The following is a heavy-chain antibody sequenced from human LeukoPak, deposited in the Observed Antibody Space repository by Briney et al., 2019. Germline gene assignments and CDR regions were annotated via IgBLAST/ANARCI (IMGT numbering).Heavy chain of an antibody. Sequence: GGALRLSCTGAGFIYGDDAMGWGRRAPGKGLEWVGVIRRKGFGAAREYAGAVKGTFTISRYASKGIAYLQMDSLKTADTGVYYCTRGPIQLWLHNGMDVWGQGTTVTVSS. CDR2: IRRKGFGAAR. V-gene: IGHV3-49*04. J-gene: IGHJ6*02. CDR3: TRGPIQLWLHNGMDV. CDR1: GFIYGDDA. D-gene: IGHD5-18*01.